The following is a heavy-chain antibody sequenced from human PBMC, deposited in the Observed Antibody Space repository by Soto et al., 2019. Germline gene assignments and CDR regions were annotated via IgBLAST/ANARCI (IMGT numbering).Heavy chain of an antibody. D-gene: IGHD6-13*01. Sequence: ASLKVSCRASGYTFTSYGIHWVRQAPGQRLEWMGWINAANGDTKYSPKFQGRITITRDTSASTAYMELSSLRSEDTAVYYCVRRHVSATGIDWFDPWGQGTLVTVSS. CDR2: INAANGDT. CDR1: GYTFTSYG. CDR3: VRRHVSATGIDWFDP. V-gene: IGHV1-3*01. J-gene: IGHJ5*02.